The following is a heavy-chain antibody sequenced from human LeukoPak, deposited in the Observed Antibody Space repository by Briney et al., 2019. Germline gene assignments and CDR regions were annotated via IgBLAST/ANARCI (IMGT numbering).Heavy chain of an antibody. D-gene: IGHD5-18*01. J-gene: IGHJ4*02. CDR3: ARVVDTHFDY. V-gene: IGHV3-21*01. CDR2: ISISSSYI. Sequence: GGSLRLSCEASGFXFSSYSINWVRQAPGKGLEWISSISISSSYIYYADSVKGRFTISRDNVKNSLYLQMNSLRAEGTAVYYCARVVDTHFDYWGQGTLVTVSS. CDR1: GFXFSSYS.